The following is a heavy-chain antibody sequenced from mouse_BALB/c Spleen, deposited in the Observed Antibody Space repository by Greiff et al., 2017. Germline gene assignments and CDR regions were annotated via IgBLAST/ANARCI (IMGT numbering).Heavy chain of an antibody. Sequence: EVQGVESGGGLVQPGGSLKLSCAASGFTFSSYTMSWVRQTPEKRLEWVAYISNGGGSTYYPDTVKGRFTISRDNAKNTLYLQMSSLKSEDTAMYYCARLPYYGSSLAWFAYWGQGTLVTVSA. CDR3: ARLPYYGSSLAWFAY. V-gene: IGHV5-12-2*01. J-gene: IGHJ3*01. D-gene: IGHD1-1*01. CDR1: GFTFSSYT. CDR2: ISNGGGST.